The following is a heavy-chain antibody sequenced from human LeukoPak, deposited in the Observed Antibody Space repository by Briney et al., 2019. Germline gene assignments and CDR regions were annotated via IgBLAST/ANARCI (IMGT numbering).Heavy chain of an antibody. D-gene: IGHD1-14*01. CDR3: VRDSNLSFDY. V-gene: IGHV3-74*01. CDR1: GFTFSNAW. CDR2: ISTDGTVT. Sequence: GGSLRLSCAASGFTFSNAWMSWVRQAPGKGLVWVSHISTDGTVTTYADSVKGRFTISRDNAKNTLYLQMNSLRAEDTAVYYCVRDSNLSFDYWGQGTLVTVSS. J-gene: IGHJ4*02.